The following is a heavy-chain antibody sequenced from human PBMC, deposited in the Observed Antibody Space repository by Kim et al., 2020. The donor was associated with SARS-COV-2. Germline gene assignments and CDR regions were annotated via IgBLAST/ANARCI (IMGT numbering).Heavy chain of an antibody. CDR1: GGSFSGYY. D-gene: IGHD3-10*01. CDR3: ARGLYYYGSGSYFDY. Sequence: SETLSLTCAVYGGSFSGYYWSWIRQPPGKGLEWIGEINHSGSTNYNPSLKSRVTISVDTSKNQFSLKLSSVTAADTAVYYCARGLYYYGSGSYFDYWGQGNLVPVSP. J-gene: IGHJ4*03. CDR2: INHSGST. V-gene: IGHV4-34*01.